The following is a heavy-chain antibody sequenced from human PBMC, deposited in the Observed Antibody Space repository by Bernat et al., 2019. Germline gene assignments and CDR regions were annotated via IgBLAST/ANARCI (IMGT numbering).Heavy chain of an antibody. CDR1: GFTFSSYA. Sequence: EVQLLESGGGLVQPGGSLRLSCAASGFTFSSYAMSWVRQAPGKGLEWVVGISGSGGITFYPDSVKGRFTISRDNSQNTRYLQMYSLTAEDTAVYYCAKVFTGYSPIYGVFDIWGQGTLVTVSS. D-gene: IGHD2-15*01. CDR3: AKVFTGYSPIYGVFDI. CDR2: ISGSGGIT. V-gene: IGHV3-23*01. J-gene: IGHJ3*02.